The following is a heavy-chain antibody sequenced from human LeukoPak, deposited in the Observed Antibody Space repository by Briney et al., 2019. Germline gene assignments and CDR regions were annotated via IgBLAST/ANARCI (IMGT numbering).Heavy chain of an antibody. J-gene: IGHJ2*01. V-gene: IGHV3-11*05. CDR1: GFTFSDYC. CDR2: ITSNSYT. D-gene: IGHD2-2*01. Sequence: GGSLRLSCAASGFTFSDYCLGWIRQAPGRGLEWLSYITSNSYTDYADSVKGRFTISRDNAKNSLYLEINSLRAEDTDVYYCARVPYAAIGFGYFDLWGRGTLVTVSS. CDR3: ARVPYAAIGFGYFDL.